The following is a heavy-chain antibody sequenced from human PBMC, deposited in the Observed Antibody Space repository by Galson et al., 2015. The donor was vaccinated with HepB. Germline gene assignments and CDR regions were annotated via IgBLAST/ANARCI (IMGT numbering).Heavy chain of an antibody. Sequence: SLRLSCAASGFTVSSHQMSWARQAPGKGLEWVSVINSGGGTYYADSVKGRFTISRDNSKNTLYFQMNSLRAEDSAVYYCARGGAFDIWGQGTMVTVSS. J-gene: IGHJ3*02. CDR2: INSGGGT. CDR1: GFTVSSHQ. V-gene: IGHV3-53*01. CDR3: ARGGAFDI.